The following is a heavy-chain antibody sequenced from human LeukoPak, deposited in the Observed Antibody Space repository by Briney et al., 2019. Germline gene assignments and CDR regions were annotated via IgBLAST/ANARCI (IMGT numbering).Heavy chain of an antibody. CDR3: ARVGGPGYSSGWYGY. Sequence: ASVTVSCKASGYTFTGSYLHWARQAPGPGLEWITWINPNSGGTNYAQKFQGRVTMTRDTSISTAYMEVSRLRSDDTAVYYCARVGGPGYSSGWYGYWGQGTLVTVSS. D-gene: IGHD6-19*01. CDR2: INPNSGGT. CDR1: GYTFTGSY. J-gene: IGHJ4*02. V-gene: IGHV1-2*02.